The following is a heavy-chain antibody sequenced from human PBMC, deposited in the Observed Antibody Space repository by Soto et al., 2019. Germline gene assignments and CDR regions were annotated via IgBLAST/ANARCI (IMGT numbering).Heavy chain of an antibody. CDR2: IYYSGST. D-gene: IGHD3-16*02. J-gene: IGHJ6*02. V-gene: IGHV4-31*03. CDR3: ARDGVTFGGVIDGGMDV. Sequence: QVQLQESGPGLVKPSQTLSLTCTVSGGSISSGGYYWSWIRQHPGKGLEWIGYIYYSGSTYYNPSLKSRVTISVDTSKNQFSLKLSSVTAADTAVYYCARDGVTFGGVIDGGMDVWGQGTTVTVSS. CDR1: GGSISSGGYY.